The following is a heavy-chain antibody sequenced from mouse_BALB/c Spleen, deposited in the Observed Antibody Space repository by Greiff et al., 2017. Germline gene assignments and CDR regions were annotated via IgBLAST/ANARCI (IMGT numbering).Heavy chain of an antibody. Sequence: QVHVKQSGAELVKPGASVKLSCKTSGYTFTSYWIQWVKQRPGQGLGWIGEIFPGTGTTYYNEKFKGKATLTIDTSSSTAYMQLSSLTSEDSAVYFCARRDYDAYFDYWGQGTTLTVSS. CDR3: ARRDYDAYFDY. CDR2: IFPGTGTT. V-gene: IGHV1S132*01. J-gene: IGHJ2*01. D-gene: IGHD2-4*01. CDR1: GYTFTSYW.